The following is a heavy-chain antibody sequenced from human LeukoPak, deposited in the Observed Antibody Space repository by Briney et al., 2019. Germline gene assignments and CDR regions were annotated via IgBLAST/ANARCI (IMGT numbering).Heavy chain of an antibody. CDR2: ISSSGSTI. CDR1: GFTFSSYE. Sequence: GGSLRLSCAASGFTFSSYEMNWVRQAPGKGLEWVSYISSSGSTIYYADSVKGRFTISRDNAKNSLYLQMNSLRAEDTAVYYCARSEGFWGSYRYNCFDYWGQGTLVTVSS. CDR3: ARSEGFWGSYRYNCFDY. V-gene: IGHV3-48*03. D-gene: IGHD3-16*02. J-gene: IGHJ4*02.